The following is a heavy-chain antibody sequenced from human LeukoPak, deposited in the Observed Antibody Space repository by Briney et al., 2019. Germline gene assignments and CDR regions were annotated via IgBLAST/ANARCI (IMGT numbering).Heavy chain of an antibody. D-gene: IGHD3-22*01. CDR3: ARGSYDSSGYGFDY. Sequence: PSETLSLTCTVSGGSISSYYWSWIRQPAGKGLEWIGRIYTSGSTNYNPSLKSRVTISVDTSKNQFSLKLSSVTAADTAVYYCARGSYDSSGYGFDYWGQGTLVTVSS. V-gene: IGHV4-4*07. CDR1: GGSISSYY. CDR2: IYTSGST. J-gene: IGHJ4*02.